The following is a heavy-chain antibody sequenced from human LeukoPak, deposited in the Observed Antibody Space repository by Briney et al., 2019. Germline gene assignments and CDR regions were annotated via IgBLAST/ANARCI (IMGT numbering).Heavy chain of an antibody. D-gene: IGHD3-22*01. CDR1: GYTFTGYY. J-gene: IGHJ4*02. CDR3: ARGPPTIVVVITTGDFDS. V-gene: IGHV1-2*02. Sequence: GASLKVSCKASGYTFTGYYIHWVRQAPGQGLEWMGWINSNSGGTNYAQKFQGRVTMTRDTSISTAYMELRRLRSDDRAVYYCARGPPTIVVVITTGDFDSWGQGTLVTVSS. CDR2: INSNSGGT.